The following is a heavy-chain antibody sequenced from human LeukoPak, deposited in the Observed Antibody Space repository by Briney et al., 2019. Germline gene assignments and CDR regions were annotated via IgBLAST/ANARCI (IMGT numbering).Heavy chain of an antibody. CDR1: GYTFTAYY. CDR3: ARDRGYYPQLDY. CDR2: INPNSGGT. Sequence: ASVKVSCKASGYTFTAYYMHWVRQAPGQGLEWMGSINPNSGGTNYAQKFQGRVTMTRDTSVNTAYMDLSSLRSDDTAAYYCARDRGYYPQLDYWGQGTLVTVSS. D-gene: IGHD3-22*01. V-gene: IGHV1-2*02. J-gene: IGHJ4*02.